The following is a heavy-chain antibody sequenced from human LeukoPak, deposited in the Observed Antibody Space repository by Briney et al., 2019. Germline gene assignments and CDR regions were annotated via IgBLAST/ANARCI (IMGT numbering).Heavy chain of an antibody. D-gene: IGHD3-9*01. CDR2: INAYNGNT. V-gene: IGHV1-18*01. CDR3: ARQREFLWLGYYYGMDV. Sequence: ASVKVSCKASGYTFTSYGFSWVRQAPGQGLEWMGWINAYNGNTNYAQKLQGRVTMTTDTSTSTAYMELRSLRSDDTAVYYCARQREFLWLGYYYGMDVWGQGTTVTVSS. J-gene: IGHJ6*02. CDR1: GYTFTSYG.